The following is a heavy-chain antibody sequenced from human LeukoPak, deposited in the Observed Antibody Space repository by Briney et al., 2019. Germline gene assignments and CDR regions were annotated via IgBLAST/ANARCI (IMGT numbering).Heavy chain of an antibody. J-gene: IGHJ4*02. CDR1: GYTFTDYY. V-gene: IGHV1-2*02. CDR2: INPNDGDT. CDR3: ARANFLYCSSSTCFFDY. Sequence: GASVTVSCKASGYTFTDYYMHWVRQAPGQGFEWMGWINPNDGDTNYAQKFQGRVTMTRDTSISTAHMEVSRLRPDDTAVYYCARANFLYCSSSTCFFDYWGQGTLVTVSS. D-gene: IGHD2-15*01.